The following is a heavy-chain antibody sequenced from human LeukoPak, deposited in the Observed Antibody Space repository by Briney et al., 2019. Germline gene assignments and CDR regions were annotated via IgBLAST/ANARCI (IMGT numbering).Heavy chain of an antibody. CDR3: ARDAVVVVPAADRYYFDY. Sequence: ASVKVSCKASGYTFTSYYMHWVRQAPGLGLEWMGIINPSGGSTSYAQKFQGRVTMTRATSTSTVYMELSSLRSEDTAVYYCARDAVVVVPAADRYYFDYWGQGTLVTVSS. J-gene: IGHJ4*02. CDR1: GYTFTSYY. CDR2: INPSGGST. D-gene: IGHD2-2*01. V-gene: IGHV1-46*01.